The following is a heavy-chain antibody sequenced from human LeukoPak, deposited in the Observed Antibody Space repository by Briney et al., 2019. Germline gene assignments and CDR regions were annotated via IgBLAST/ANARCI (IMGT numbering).Heavy chain of an antibody. D-gene: IGHD3-10*01. V-gene: IGHV3-7*03. CDR3: ARGPNYGSRSDYFDY. Sequence: GGSLRLSCAASGFTFSDYWMNWVRQAPGKGLEWVANMKEDGSEKYCVDCVKGRFTISRDTAKNSLYLQMNSLRVEDTAVYYCARGPNYGSRSDYFDYWRQGTLVTVSS. CDR2: MKEDGSEK. CDR1: GFTFSDYW. J-gene: IGHJ4*02.